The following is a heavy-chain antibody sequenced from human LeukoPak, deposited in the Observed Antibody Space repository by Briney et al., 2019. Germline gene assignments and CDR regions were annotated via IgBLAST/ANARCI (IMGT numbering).Heavy chain of an antibody. CDR1: GFIFTNYF. V-gene: IGHV3-7*01. J-gene: IGHJ3*02. D-gene: IGHD5/OR15-5a*01. CDR2: IKHDGSEK. CDR3: ARAGKVSTVPDAFDI. Sequence: GGSLRLSCAASGFIFTNYFMSWVRQAPGKGLEWVASIKHDGSEKYYVDSVRGRFTISRDSAKNSLYLQMNSLRAEDTAVYYCARAGKVSTVPDAFDIWGQGTMVTVSS.